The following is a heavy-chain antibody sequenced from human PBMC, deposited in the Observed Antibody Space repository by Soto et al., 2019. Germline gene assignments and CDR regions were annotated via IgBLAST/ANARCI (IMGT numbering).Heavy chain of an antibody. J-gene: IGHJ4*02. CDR3: ARGRRDGYRLLRSQSGIDY. CDR1: GGSFSGYY. CDR2: INHSGST. V-gene: IGHV4-34*01. Sequence: QVQLQQWGAGLLKPSETLSLTCAVYGGSFSGYYWSWIRQPPGKGLEWIGEINHSGSTNYNPSLKRRVTISVDTSKNQFSLKLSSVTAAETAVYYCARGRRDGYRLLRSQSGIDYWGQGTLVTVSS. D-gene: IGHD5-12*01.